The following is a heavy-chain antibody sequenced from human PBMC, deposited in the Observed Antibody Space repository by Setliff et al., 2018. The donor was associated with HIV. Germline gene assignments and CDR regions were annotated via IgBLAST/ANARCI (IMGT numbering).Heavy chain of an antibody. J-gene: IGHJ6*03. CDR2: IYYSGST. Sequence: PSETLSLTCTVSGGSISSHYWSWIRQPPGKGLEWIGYIYYSGSTNYNPSLKCRVTILVDTSKNHFSLNLSSVTAADTAVYYCAISNFWSGYSTSPPDYFDVWGKGTTVTVSS. CDR1: GGSISSHY. CDR3: AISNFWSGYSTSPPDYFDV. V-gene: IGHV4-59*08. D-gene: IGHD3-3*01.